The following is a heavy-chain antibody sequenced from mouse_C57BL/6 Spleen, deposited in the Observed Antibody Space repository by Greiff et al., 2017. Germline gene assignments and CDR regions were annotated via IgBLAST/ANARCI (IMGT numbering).Heavy chain of an antibody. J-gene: IGHJ4*01. D-gene: IGHD2-4*01. CDR2: IYPGSGST. Sequence: QVQLQQPGAELVKPGASVKMSCKASGYTFTSYWITWVKQRPGQGLEWIGDIYPGSGSTNYNEKFKSKATLTVDTSSSTAYMQISSLTSEDSAVYYGARVFYDYLDYYAMDYWGQGTSVTVSS. V-gene: IGHV1-55*01. CDR3: ARVFYDYLDYYAMDY. CDR1: GYTFTSYW.